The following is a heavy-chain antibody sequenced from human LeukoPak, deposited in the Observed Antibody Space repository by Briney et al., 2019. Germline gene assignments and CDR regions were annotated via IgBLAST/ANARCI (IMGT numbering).Heavy chain of an antibody. CDR2: INPGDTNI. D-gene: IGHD1-1*01. CDR3: ARPRRAERDEDF. V-gene: IGHV5-51*01. Sequence: GEPLKISCKASGYSFTNYWIAWVRQMAGKGLEWMGMINPGDTNIAYSPSFQGQVTISADRSINTAYLQWSSLKASDTAMYYCARPRRAERDEDFWGQGTLVTVSS. J-gene: IGHJ4*02. CDR1: GYSFTNYW.